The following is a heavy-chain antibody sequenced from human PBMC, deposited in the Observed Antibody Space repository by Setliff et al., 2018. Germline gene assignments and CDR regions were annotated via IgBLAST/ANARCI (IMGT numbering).Heavy chain of an antibody. J-gene: IGHJ2*01. Sequence: ASVKVSCKASGGAFSTYSLSWVRQAPGQGFEWVGRIIPILGITNYVQRFQGRVTITADESTTTTYMELSSLRSDDTAVYYCATIYGYNSLAWYSDLWGRGTLVTVSS. CDR1: GGAFSTYS. V-gene: IGHV1-69*13. CDR3: ATIYGYNSLAWYSDL. CDR2: IIPILGIT. D-gene: IGHD5-18*01.